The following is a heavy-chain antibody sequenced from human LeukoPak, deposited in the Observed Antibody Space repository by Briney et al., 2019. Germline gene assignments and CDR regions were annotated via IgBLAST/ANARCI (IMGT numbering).Heavy chain of an antibody. Sequence: GASVKVSCKASGYTFTGYYMHWVRQAPGQGLEWMGWINPNSGGTNYAQKFQGRVTMTRDTSISTAYMELSRLRSDDTAVYYCAKLGGSIAAAGTSWFDPWGQGTLVTVSS. CDR1: GYTFTGYY. J-gene: IGHJ5*02. V-gene: IGHV1-2*02. D-gene: IGHD6-13*01. CDR3: AKLGGSIAAAGTSWFDP. CDR2: INPNSGGT.